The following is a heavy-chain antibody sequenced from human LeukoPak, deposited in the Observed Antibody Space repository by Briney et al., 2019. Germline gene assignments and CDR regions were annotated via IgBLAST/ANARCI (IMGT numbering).Heavy chain of an antibody. D-gene: IGHD3-16*01. V-gene: IGHV1-46*01. J-gene: IGHJ4*02. Sequence: GASVKVSCKPSGYTFTGYYMHWVRQAPGQGLEWMGIINPSGGSTSYAQKFQGRVTMTRDTSTSTVYMELSSLRSEDTAVYYCARGTWGGATKIWGQGTLVTVSS. CDR3: ARGTWGGATKI. CDR2: INPSGGST. CDR1: GYTFTGYY.